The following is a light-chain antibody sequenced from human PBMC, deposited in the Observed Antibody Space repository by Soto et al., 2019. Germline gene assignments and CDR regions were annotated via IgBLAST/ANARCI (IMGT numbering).Light chain of an antibody. CDR1: QSVSSN. V-gene: IGKV3-15*01. CDR2: AVS. J-gene: IGKJ1*01. Sequence: EIMMTQSPGTLSASPGERATLSCRASQSVSSNLAWYQQKPGQAPRLLIYAVSTRATGIPARFSGSGSGTAFTLTISSLQSEDFAVYYCQQYNKWPLTFAQGTKVEIK. CDR3: QQYNKWPLT.